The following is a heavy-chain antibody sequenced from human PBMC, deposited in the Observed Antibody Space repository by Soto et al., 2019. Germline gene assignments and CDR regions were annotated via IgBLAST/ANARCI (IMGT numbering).Heavy chain of an antibody. CDR2: IYYSGST. D-gene: IGHD3-10*01. CDR3: AASGSNGQFDY. Sequence: TLEILSLTCTVAGASMSNYFWHWIRQSPGKGLEYIGYIYYSGSTYYNPSLKSRLTISVDTSKNQFSLKLSSATAADTAVYYCAASGSNGQFDYWAQGTLVTVSS. CDR1: GASMSNYF. V-gene: IGHV4-59*03. J-gene: IGHJ4*02.